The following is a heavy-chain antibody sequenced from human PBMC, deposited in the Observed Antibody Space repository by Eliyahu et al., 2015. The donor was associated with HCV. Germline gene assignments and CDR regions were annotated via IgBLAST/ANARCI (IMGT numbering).Heavy chain of an antibody. CDR2: INSDGSST. D-gene: IGHD1-26*01. CDR1: GFTFSSYW. V-gene: IGHV3-74*01. J-gene: IGHJ3*02. Sequence: EVQLVESGGXLVQPGGSLRLSCAASGFTFSSYWMHWVRQAPGKGLVWVSRINSDGSSTRYADSVKGRFTISRDDAKNTLYLQVNSLRAEDTAMYYCARGIRGSRAFDIWGQGTMVNVSS. CDR3: ARGIRGSRAFDI.